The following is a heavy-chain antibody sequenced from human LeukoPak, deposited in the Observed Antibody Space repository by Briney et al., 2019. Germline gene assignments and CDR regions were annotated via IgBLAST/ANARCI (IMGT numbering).Heavy chain of an antibody. CDR1: GGSISSYY. CDR2: IYYSGST. V-gene: IGHV4-59*01. D-gene: IGHD5-12*01. Sequence: SETLPLTCTVSGGSISSYYWSWIRQPPGKGLEWIGYIYYSGSTNYNPSLKSRVTISVDTSKNQFSLKLSSVTAADTAVYYCARGIYSGYDYGYWGQGTLVTVSS. CDR3: ARGIYSGYDYGY. J-gene: IGHJ4*02.